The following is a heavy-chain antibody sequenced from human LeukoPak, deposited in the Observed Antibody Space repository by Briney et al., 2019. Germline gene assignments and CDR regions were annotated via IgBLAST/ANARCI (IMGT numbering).Heavy chain of an antibody. Sequence: PGGSLRLSCAASGFTFSSYVMHWVRQAPGKGLEWVAIISYDGSNEYYADSVKGRFTISRDNSKNTLYLQMNSLRAEDTAVYYCAKDFYSGSGSCYLVYYFDYWGQGTLVTVSS. CDR2: ISYDGSNE. D-gene: IGHD3-10*01. CDR1: GFTFSSYV. V-gene: IGHV3-30*04. CDR3: AKDFYSGSGSCYLVYYFDY. J-gene: IGHJ4*02.